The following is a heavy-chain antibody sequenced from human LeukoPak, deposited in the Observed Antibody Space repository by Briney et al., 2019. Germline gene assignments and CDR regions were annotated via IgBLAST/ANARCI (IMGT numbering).Heavy chain of an antibody. CDR2: IYYSGST. CDR1: GGFVGSGSYY. Sequence: SETLSLTCTVSGGFVGSGSYYWSWIRQPPGKGLEWIGYIYYSGSTNYNPSLKSRVTISMDTFKNQFSLKLNSVTAADAAMYYCARDRYRGRYFGMDVWGQGTTVTVSS. D-gene: IGHD4-11*01. CDR3: ARDRYRGRYFGMDV. V-gene: IGHV4-61*01. J-gene: IGHJ6*02.